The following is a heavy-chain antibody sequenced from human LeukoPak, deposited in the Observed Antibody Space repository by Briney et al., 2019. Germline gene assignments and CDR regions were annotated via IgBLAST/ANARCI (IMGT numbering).Heavy chain of an antibody. CDR2: ISYDGNNK. CDR3: ARGLLGELREY. CDR1: GFTFSSYA. J-gene: IGHJ4*02. V-gene: IGHV3-30-3*01. Sequence: GGSLRLSCAASGFTFSSYAIHWVRQAPGKGLEGGAVISYDGNNKYYVGFVKGRFTISRDNSKNTVYLQMNSLRAEYTAVYYCARGLLGELREYWGQGTLVTVSS. D-gene: IGHD3-10*01.